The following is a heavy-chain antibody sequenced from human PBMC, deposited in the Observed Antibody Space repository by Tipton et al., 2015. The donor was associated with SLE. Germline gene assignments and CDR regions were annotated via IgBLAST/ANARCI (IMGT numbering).Heavy chain of an antibody. CDR2: FYTAGST. CDR3: ARDKHSSSDY. J-gene: IGHJ4*02. Sequence: TLSLTCTVSGGSISTESYYWAWIRQPAGRGLEWIWHFYTAGSTNYNPSLKSRVTISVETSKNHFSLNLRSVTAADTAVYYCARDKHSSSDYWGQGALVTVSS. D-gene: IGHD6-13*01. V-gene: IGHV4-61*09. CDR1: GGSISTESYY.